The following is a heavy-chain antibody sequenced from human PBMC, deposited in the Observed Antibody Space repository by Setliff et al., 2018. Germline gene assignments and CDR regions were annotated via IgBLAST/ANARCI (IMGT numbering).Heavy chain of an antibody. V-gene: IGHV3-23*01. CDR1: GFTFSTYA. J-gene: IGHJ4*02. CDR2: ISRDGSST. CDR3: ATYKRSSSFEY. Sequence: GGSLRLSCAASGFTFSTYALSWVRQAPGKGLVWVSRISRDGSSTAYADSVKGRLTISRDNAKNSLYLQMNSPRAEDTAVYYCATYKRSSSFEYWGQGSLVTVSS. D-gene: IGHD6-6*01.